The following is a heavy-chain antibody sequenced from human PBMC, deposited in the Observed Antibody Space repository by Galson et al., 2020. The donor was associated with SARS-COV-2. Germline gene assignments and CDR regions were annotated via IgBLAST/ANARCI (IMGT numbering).Heavy chain of an antibody. CDR2: ISARGDAT. Sequence: GGSLRLSCAASGFAFSTYALSWVRQAPGRGLKWVSAISARGDATYYADSVKGRFTISRDNSKNTLYLQMNSPRAEDTAVYYCAKDYDILTGPIWGQGTLVTVSS. D-gene: IGHD3-9*01. CDR3: AKDYDILTGPI. J-gene: IGHJ4*02. V-gene: IGHV3-23*01. CDR1: GFAFSTYA.